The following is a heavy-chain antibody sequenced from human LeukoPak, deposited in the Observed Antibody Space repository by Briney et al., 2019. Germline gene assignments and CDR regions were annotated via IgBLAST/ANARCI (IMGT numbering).Heavy chain of an antibody. CDR1: GYTFTSYG. CDR3: ARTFKVWFGELLYDAAAANDY. D-gene: IGHD3-10*01. V-gene: IGHV1-18*01. Sequence: ASVKVSCKASGYTFTSYGISWVRQAPGQGLEWMGWISAYNGNTNYAQKLQGRVTMTTDTSTSTAYMELRSLRSDDTAVYYCARTFKVWFGELLYDAAAANDYWGQGTLVTVSS. J-gene: IGHJ4*02. CDR2: ISAYNGNT.